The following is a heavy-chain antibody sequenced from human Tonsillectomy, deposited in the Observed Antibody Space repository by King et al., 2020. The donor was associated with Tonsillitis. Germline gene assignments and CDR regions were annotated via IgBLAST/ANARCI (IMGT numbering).Heavy chain of an antibody. J-gene: IGHJ6*03. CDR2: IDPSDSYT. Sequence: VQLVESGAEVKKPGESLRISCKGSGYSFTSYWISWVRQMPGKGLEWMGRIDPSDSYTNYSPSFQGHVTIPADKSISTAYLQWSSLKASDTAMYYCARLLAGDQINYYYYYYMDVWGKGTTVTVSS. CDR3: ARLLAGDQINYYYYYYMDV. CDR1: GYSFTSYW. D-gene: IGHD3-10*01. V-gene: IGHV5-10-1*03.